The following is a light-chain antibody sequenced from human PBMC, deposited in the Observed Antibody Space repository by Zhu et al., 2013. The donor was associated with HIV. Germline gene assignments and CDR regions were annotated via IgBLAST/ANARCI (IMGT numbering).Light chain of an antibody. CDR2: QAS. CDR1: QGIRKF. V-gene: IGKV1-17*01. CDR3: LQHNSYPWT. Sequence: DTQMTQSPSSLSASVGDRVTITCRASQGIRKFLAWYQQKPGRAPKLLIFQASRLQSDIPSRFSGSGFGTEFTLTISSLQPDDFATYYCLQHNSYPWTFGQGTKVEIK. J-gene: IGKJ1*01.